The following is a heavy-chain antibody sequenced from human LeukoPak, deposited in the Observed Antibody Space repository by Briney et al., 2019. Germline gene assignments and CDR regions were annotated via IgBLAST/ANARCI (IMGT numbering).Heavy chain of an antibody. D-gene: IGHD6-19*01. J-gene: IGHJ5*02. Sequence: GASVKVSCKASGYTFTGYYMHWVRQAPGQGLGWMGWINPNSGGTNYAQKFQGRVTMTRDTSITTAYMELSRLRSDDTAVYYRARVVAGNWFDPWGQGTLVTVSS. CDR1: GYTFTGYY. CDR3: ARVVAGNWFDP. CDR2: INPNSGGT. V-gene: IGHV1-2*02.